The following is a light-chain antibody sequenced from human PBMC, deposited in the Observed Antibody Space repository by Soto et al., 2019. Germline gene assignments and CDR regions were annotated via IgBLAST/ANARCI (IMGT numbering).Light chain of an antibody. CDR3: QQRGHWHN. V-gene: IGKV3-11*01. Sequence: EIVLTQSPATLSLSPGERATLSCRASQTINNYLAWYQHKPGQAPRLLIYDASTRATGIPARFSGSGSGTDFTLTISSLGTEDFATYFCQQRGHWHNFGQGTRLEIK. CDR2: DAS. J-gene: IGKJ5*01. CDR1: QTINNY.